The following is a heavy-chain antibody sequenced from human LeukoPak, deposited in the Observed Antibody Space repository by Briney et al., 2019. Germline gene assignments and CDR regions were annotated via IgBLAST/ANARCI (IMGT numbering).Heavy chain of an antibody. CDR1: GFTVSSNY. D-gene: IGHD2-21*02. Sequence: GGSLRLSCADSGFTVSSNYMRWVRQAPGKGLEWVSSISSSSSYIYYADSVKGRFTISRDNAKNSLYLQMNSLRAEDTAVYYCATSPGAYCGGDCAIWGQGTMVTVSS. V-gene: IGHV3-21*01. J-gene: IGHJ3*02. CDR2: ISSSSSYI. CDR3: ATSPGAYCGGDCAI.